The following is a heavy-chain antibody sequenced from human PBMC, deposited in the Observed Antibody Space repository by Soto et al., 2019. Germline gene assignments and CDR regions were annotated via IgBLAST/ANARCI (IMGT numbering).Heavy chain of an antibody. Sequence: QVQLVESGGGVVQPGRSLRLSCAASGFTFSSYGMHWVRQAPGKGLEWVAVISYDGSNKYYADSVKGRFTISRDNSKNTLYLQMNSLRAEDTAVYYCAKDKVSVVVTAPFDYWGQGPLVTVSS. CDR1: GFTFSSYG. CDR2: ISYDGSNK. V-gene: IGHV3-30*18. D-gene: IGHD2-21*02. CDR3: AKDKVSVVVTAPFDY. J-gene: IGHJ4*02.